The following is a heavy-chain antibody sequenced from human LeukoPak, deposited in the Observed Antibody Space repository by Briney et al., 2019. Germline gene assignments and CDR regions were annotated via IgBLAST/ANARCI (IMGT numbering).Heavy chain of an antibody. CDR3: AKEFPHNYDFWSGYPLSAFDI. Sequence: GRSLRLSCAASGFTFSNYGMHWVRQAPGKGLEWVALISYDGKNKEFADSVKGRFTISRDNSKNTLYLQMNSLRAEDTAVYYCAKEFPHNYDFWSGYPLSAFDIWGQGTMVTVSS. J-gene: IGHJ3*02. CDR2: ISYDGKNK. CDR1: GFTFSNYG. V-gene: IGHV3-30*18. D-gene: IGHD3-3*01.